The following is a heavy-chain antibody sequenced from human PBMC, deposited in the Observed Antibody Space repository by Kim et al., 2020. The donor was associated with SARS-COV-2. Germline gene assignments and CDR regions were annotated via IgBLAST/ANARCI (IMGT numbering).Heavy chain of an antibody. CDR3: ARLVGPGSSVSPY. D-gene: IGHD2-2*01. Sequence: HHSLKVRVTIPVDTPKNQFSLKLSSVTAADTAVYYCARLVGPGSSVSPYWGQGTLVTVSS. V-gene: IGHV4-39*01. J-gene: IGHJ4*02.